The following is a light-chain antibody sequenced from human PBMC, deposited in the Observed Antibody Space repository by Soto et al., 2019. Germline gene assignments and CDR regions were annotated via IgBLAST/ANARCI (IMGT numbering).Light chain of an antibody. CDR1: QSVSSN. V-gene: IGKV3-15*01. CDR2: CAS. J-gene: IGKJ5*01. Sequence: EIVMTQSPATLSVSTGERATLSCRASQSVSSNLAWYQQKPGQAPRLLIYCASTRSTGIPARFSGSGSGTEFTLTISSLQSEDFAVYYCQQYNNWPITFGQGTRLEIK. CDR3: QQYNNWPIT.